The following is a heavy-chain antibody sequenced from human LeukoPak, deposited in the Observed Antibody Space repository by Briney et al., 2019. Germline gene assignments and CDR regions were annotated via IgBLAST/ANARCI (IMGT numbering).Heavy chain of an antibody. Sequence: PSETLSLTCTVSGGSISSYYWSWIRQPPGKGLEWIGYIYYSGSTNYNPSLKSRVTISVATYQNQFSLKLSSVTAADTAVYYCARHREGNDYWGQGTLVTVSS. J-gene: IGHJ4*02. CDR2: IYYSGST. V-gene: IGHV4-59*08. CDR1: GGSISSYY. CDR3: ARHREGNDY.